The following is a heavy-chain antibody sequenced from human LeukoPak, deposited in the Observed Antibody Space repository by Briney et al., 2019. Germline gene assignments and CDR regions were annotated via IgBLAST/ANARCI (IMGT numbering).Heavy chain of an antibody. J-gene: IGHJ4*02. CDR3: ARHLGSYSDH. D-gene: IGHD7-27*01. Sequence: GGSLRLSCAASGFTFSGYWMYWVRQAPGKGLVWVSLINSDGSSTNYADSVKGRFTISRDNAKNTLYLQVNSLRADDSAVYYCARHLGSYSDHWGQGTLVTVSS. CDR2: INSDGSST. V-gene: IGHV3-74*01. CDR1: GFTFSGYW.